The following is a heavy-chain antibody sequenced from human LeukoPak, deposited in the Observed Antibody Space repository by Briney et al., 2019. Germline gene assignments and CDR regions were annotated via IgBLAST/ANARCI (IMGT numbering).Heavy chain of an antibody. J-gene: IGHJ1*01. CDR3: AKQSGITMIVVVIGGYFQH. V-gene: IGHV3-23*01. Sequence: GXGLEGVSAXSGSGGSTYYADSVKRRFTISRDNSKNTLYLQMNSLRAEDTAVYYCAKQSGITMIVVVIGGYFQHWGQGTLVTVSS. D-gene: IGHD3-22*01. CDR2: XSGSGGST.